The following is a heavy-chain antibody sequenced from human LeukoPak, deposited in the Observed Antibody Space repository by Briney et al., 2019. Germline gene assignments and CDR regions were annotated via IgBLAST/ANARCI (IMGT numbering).Heavy chain of an antibody. J-gene: IGHJ6*03. CDR1: GFTFSSYG. V-gene: IGHV3-23*01. CDR2: ISGSGGST. D-gene: IGHD2-8*01. CDR3: AKENGYYYYYMDV. Sequence: PGGSLRLSCAASGFTFSSYGMSWVRQAPGKGLGWVSAISGSGGSTYYADSVKGRFTISRDNSKNTLYLQMNSLRAEDTAVYYCAKENGYYYYYMDVWGKGTTVTISS.